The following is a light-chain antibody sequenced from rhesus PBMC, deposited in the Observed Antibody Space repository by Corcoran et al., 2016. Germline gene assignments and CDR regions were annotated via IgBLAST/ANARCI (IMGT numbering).Light chain of an antibody. J-gene: IGKJ4*01. CDR3: QHGYGTPLT. Sequence: DIQMTQSPSSLSASVGDRVTITCRASENVNNYLNWYQQKPGKAPKLLIYKASTLQSGVPSRFSGSGSGTVYTFTISSLQPEDVATYYCQHGYGTPLTFGGGTKVELK. V-gene: IGKV1-74*01. CDR1: ENVNNY. CDR2: KAS.